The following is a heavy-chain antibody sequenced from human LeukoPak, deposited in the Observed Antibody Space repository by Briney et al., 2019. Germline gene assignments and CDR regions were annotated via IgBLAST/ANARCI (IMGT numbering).Heavy chain of an antibody. J-gene: IGHJ4*02. Sequence: GGSLRLSCAASGFTFSSYSMNWVRQPPGKGLEWVSSISSSSSYIYYADSVKGRFTISRDNAKNSLYLQMNSLRAEDTAVYYRARVQTYYDILTGYYWGYYFDYWGQGTLVTVSS. CDR1: GFTFSSYS. CDR3: ARVQTYYDILTGYYWGYYFDY. V-gene: IGHV3-21*01. D-gene: IGHD3-9*01. CDR2: ISSSSSYI.